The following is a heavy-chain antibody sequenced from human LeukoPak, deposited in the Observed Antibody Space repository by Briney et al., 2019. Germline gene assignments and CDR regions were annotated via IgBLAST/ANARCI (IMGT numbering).Heavy chain of an antibody. CDR2: ISYDGNKK. D-gene: IGHD1-26*01. V-gene: IGHV3-30*02. Sequence: GGSLRLSCAASGFTFSSYGMHWVRQAPGKGLEWVAFISYDGNKKFYADSAKGRFTIFRDNSKNTLSLYMTDLRPEDTALYYCAKDAGAYYSGSYSTSDYWGQGTLVTVSS. J-gene: IGHJ4*02. CDR3: AKDAGAYYSGSYSTSDY. CDR1: GFTFSSYG.